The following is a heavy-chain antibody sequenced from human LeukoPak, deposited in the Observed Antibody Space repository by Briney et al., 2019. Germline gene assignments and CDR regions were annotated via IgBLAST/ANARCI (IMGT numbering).Heavy chain of an antibody. CDR3: AREGDCSSSSCHDY. Sequence: GGSLRLSCAASGFTFSSYGMHWVRQAPGKGLEWVAVIWYDGSNTYYADSVKGRFTISRGNSKNTLYLQMNSLRAEDTAVYYCAREGDCSSSSCHDYWGQGTLVTVSS. CDR2: IWYDGSNT. D-gene: IGHD2-2*01. V-gene: IGHV3-33*01. CDR1: GFTFSSYG. J-gene: IGHJ4*02.